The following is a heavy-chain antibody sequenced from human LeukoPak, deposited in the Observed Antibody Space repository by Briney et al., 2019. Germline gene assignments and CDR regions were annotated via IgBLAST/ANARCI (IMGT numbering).Heavy chain of an antibody. CDR1: GFRFSNYG. CDR2: IWYDGSNK. Sequence: GGSLRLSCAASGFRFSNYGMHWVRQAPGKGLEWVALIWYDGSNKYYADSVKGRFTISRDNSKNTLYLQMNSLRAEDTAVYYCAKDWLSSGLTSAAGINWGQGTLVTVSS. J-gene: IGHJ4*02. CDR3: AKDWLSSGLTSAAGIN. D-gene: IGHD6-13*01. V-gene: IGHV3-30*02.